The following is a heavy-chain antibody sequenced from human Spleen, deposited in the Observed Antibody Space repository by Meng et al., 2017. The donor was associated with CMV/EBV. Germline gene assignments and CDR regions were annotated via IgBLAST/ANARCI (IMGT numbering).Heavy chain of an antibody. D-gene: IGHD1-26*01. CDR3: AKDRSGSYYGVFDF. J-gene: IGHJ4*02. V-gene: IGHV3-30*04. Sequence: GGSLRLSCAASGFTFNTYAMHWVRQAPGKGLEWVAVISYDGSNKYTADSVQGRLTISRDNSKNNLYLQMNSLTVEDTAVYFCAKDRSGSYYGVFDFWGQGSLVTVSS. CDR2: ISYDGSNK. CDR1: GFTFNTYA.